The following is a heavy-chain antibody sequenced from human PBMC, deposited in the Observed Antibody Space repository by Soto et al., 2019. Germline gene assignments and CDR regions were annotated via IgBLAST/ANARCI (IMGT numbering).Heavy chain of an antibody. CDR2: ISSSSSYI. V-gene: IGHV3-21*01. CDR1: GFTFSSYS. J-gene: IGHJ5*02. CDR3: ARAPPYQLLSNWFDP. Sequence: GGSLRLSCAASGFTFSSYSMNWVRQAPGKGLEWVSSISSSSSYIYYADSVKGRFTISRDNAKNSLYLQMNSLRAEDTAVYYCARAPPYQLLSNWFDPWGQGTLVTVSS. D-gene: IGHD2-2*01.